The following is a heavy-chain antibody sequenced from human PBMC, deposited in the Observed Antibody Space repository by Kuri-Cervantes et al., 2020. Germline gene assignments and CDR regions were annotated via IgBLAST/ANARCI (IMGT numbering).Heavy chain of an antibody. CDR2: ISGSGGTT. CDR1: GFTFSSYA. Sequence: GESLKISCAASGFTFSSYAMSWVRQAPGKGLEWVSSISGSGGTTYYADSVKGRFTISRDNSKNTLYLQMNSLRAEDTAVYYCHYVYYYYGMDVWGQGTTVTVSS. J-gene: IGHJ6*02. CDR3: HYVYYYYGMDV. V-gene: IGHV3-23*01. D-gene: IGHD3-10*02.